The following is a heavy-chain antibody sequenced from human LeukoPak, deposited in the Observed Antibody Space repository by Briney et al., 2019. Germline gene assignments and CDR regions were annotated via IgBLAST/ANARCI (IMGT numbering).Heavy chain of an antibody. CDR2: INPNSGGT. D-gene: IGHD6-19*01. CDR3: ARDHSSSGWPADYMDV. CDR1: GYTFTGYY. J-gene: IGHJ6*03. Sequence: ASVKVSCKASGYTFTGYYMHWVRLAPGQGLEWMGWINPNSGGTNYAQKFQGRVTMTRDTSISTAYMELSRLRSDDTAVYYCARDHSSSGWPADYMDVWGKGTTVTVSS. V-gene: IGHV1-2*02.